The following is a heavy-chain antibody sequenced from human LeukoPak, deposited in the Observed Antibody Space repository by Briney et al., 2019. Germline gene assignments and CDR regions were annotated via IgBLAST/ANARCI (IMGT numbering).Heavy chain of an antibody. Sequence: PGRSLRLSCAASGFTFSSYAMHWVRQTPGKGLEWVAIISYDGSNKYYADSVKGRFTISRDNSKNTLYLQTHSLRAEDTAVYYCARDRAPPPYYDILPGHRTSGLDPWGQGTLVTVSS. V-gene: IGHV3-30*01. CDR3: ARDRAPPPYYDILPGHRTSGLDP. J-gene: IGHJ5*02. CDR1: GFTFSSYA. D-gene: IGHD3-9*01. CDR2: ISYDGSNK.